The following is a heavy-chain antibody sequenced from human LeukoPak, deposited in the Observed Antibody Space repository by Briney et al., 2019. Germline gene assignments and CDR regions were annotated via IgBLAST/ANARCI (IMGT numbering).Heavy chain of an antibody. CDR1: GFTFGDYA. CDR2: SSSIGGRT. V-gene: IGHV3-23*01. J-gene: IGHJ4*02. CDR3: ANTGNSRGAC. Sequence: GGSLRLSCTASGFTFGDYAMNWVRLAPGKGLEWVSGSSSIGGRTYYADSVKGRFTVTRDNSRNTLHLQMNSLRVEDTGVYYCANTGNSRGACWGQGTLVTVSS. D-gene: IGHD2/OR15-2a*01.